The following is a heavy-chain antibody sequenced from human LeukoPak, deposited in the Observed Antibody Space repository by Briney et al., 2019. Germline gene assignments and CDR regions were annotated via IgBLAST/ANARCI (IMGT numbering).Heavy chain of an antibody. V-gene: IGHV4-59*08. CDR3: ARSSYQLLYWFDP. J-gene: IGHJ5*02. D-gene: IGHD2-2*01. Sequence: SETLSLTCTVSGGSISSYYWSWMRQPPGEGLEWIGYIYYSGSTNYNPSLKSRVTISVDTSKNQFSLKLSSVTAADTAVYYCARSSYQLLYWFDPWGQGTLVTVSS. CDR1: GGSISSYY. CDR2: IYYSGST.